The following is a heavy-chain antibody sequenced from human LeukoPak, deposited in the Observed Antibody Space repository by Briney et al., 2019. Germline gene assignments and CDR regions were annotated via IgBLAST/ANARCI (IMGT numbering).Heavy chain of an antibody. V-gene: IGHV1-24*01. CDR1: GYTLTELP. Sequence: EASVKVSCKVSGYTLTELPMHWVRQAPGKGLEWMGGFDPEDGETIYAQKFQGRVTMTEDTSTDTAYMELSSLRSEDTAVYYCATSRDGYNRGGFDYWGQGTLVTVSS. D-gene: IGHD5-24*01. CDR3: ATSRDGYNRGGFDY. J-gene: IGHJ4*02. CDR2: FDPEDGET.